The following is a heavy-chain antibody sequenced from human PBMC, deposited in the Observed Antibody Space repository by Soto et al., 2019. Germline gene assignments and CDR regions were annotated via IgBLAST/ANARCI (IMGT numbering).Heavy chain of an antibody. CDR1: GDTFSSYA. Sequence: EQLVQSGAEVKKPGSSVKVSCKASGDTFSSYAISWVRQAPGQGLEWMGGIIPIFGTANYAQKFQGRVTITADESTSTAYMDLSSLRSDDTAVYYCARGVGPASNEEYCFDYWGQGTLVAVSP. V-gene: IGHV1-69*01. D-gene: IGHD2-2*01. CDR2: IIPIFGTA. J-gene: IGHJ4*02. CDR3: ARGVGPASNEEYCFDY.